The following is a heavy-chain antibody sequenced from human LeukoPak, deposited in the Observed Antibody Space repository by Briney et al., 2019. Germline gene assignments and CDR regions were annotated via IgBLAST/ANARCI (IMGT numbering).Heavy chain of an antibody. Sequence: SETLSLTCTVSGGSITTGNHYWSWIRQPAGKGLEWIGRIYASGSTNYNPSLKSRVTISVNTSKNQFSLNLTSVTAADTAVYYCARDKGITMVRANWFDPWGQGTLVTVSS. CDR1: GGSITTGNHY. V-gene: IGHV4-61*02. J-gene: IGHJ5*02. D-gene: IGHD3-10*01. CDR2: IYASGST. CDR3: ARDKGITMVRANWFDP.